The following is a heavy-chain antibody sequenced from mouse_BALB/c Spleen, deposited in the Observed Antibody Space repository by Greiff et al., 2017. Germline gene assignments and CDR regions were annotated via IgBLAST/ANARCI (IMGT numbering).Heavy chain of an antibody. CDR1: GFNIKDYY. Sequence: VQLKQSGAELVRPGALVKLSCKASGFNIKDYYMHWVKQRPEQGLEWIGWIDPENGNTIYDPKFQGKASITADTSSSTAYLQLSSLTSEDTAVYYCARIYYYGSRYFDVWGAGTTVTVSS. D-gene: IGHD1-1*01. CDR2: IDPENGNT. CDR3: ARIYYYGSRYFDV. V-gene: IGHV14-1*02. J-gene: IGHJ1*01.